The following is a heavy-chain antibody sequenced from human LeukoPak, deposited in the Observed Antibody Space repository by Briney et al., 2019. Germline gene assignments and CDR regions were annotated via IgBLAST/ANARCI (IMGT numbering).Heavy chain of an antibody. V-gene: IGHV4-59*01. CDR1: GGSISNYY. CDR2: IFYSGST. Sequence: SETLPLTCTVSGGSISNYYWSWIRQPPGKGLEWIGYIFYSGSTNYNPSLKSRVTMSLDTSKSHFSLKLSSVTAADTAVYYCARGASPDFWGQGTLVTVS. CDR3: ARGASPDF. J-gene: IGHJ4*02.